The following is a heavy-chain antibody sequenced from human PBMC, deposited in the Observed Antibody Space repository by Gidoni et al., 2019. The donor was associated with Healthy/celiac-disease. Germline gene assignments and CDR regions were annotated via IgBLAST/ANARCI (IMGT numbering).Heavy chain of an antibody. V-gene: IGHV3-11*01. Sequence: QVRLVESGGGLVTPGGSLRLSCAASGFTFSDYYMSWIRQAPGKGLEWVSYISSSGSTIYYADSVKGRFTISRDNAKNSLYLQMNSLRAEDTAVYYCARDLGPDYSNYARSLDPWGQGTLVTVSS. J-gene: IGHJ5*02. CDR3: ARDLGPDYSNYARSLDP. D-gene: IGHD4-4*01. CDR2: ISSSGSTI. CDR1: GFTFSDYY.